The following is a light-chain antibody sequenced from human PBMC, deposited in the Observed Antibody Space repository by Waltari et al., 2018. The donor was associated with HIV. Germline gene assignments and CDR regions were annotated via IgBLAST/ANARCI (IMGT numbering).Light chain of an antibody. J-gene: IGLJ1*01. V-gene: IGLV2-14*01. CDR1: RSDVGGYNY. CDR2: EVN. CDR3: SSYTSSSTSCV. Sequence: QSALTQPASVSGSPGQSITISCTGTRSDVGGYNYVSWYQQHPGKAPKVILYEVNSRPSGVSARFSAAKSGNTASLTISGLQAEDGAHYYCSSYTSSSTSCVFGTVTKVTVL.